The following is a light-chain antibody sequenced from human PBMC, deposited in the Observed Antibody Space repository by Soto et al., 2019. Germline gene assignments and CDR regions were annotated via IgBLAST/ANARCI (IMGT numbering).Light chain of an antibody. CDR3: QQSHRIPWT. CDR1: LTISSY. J-gene: IGKJ1*01. V-gene: IGKV1-39*01. Sequence: QMTQSPSYMSAFVPNRFRITARASLTISSYVNWDQQRSGKAPKXRISAASSLESGVPPRFSGSGSGTAFTLTITSLQPEDFATYDCQQSHRIPWTFGQGTKVDIK. CDR2: AAS.